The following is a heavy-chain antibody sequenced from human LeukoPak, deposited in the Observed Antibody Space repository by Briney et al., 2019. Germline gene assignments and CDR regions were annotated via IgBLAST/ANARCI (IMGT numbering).Heavy chain of an antibody. V-gene: IGHV4-59*12. J-gene: IGHJ3*02. D-gene: IGHD2-21*02. Sequence: SETLSLTCTVSGGSISSYYWSWIRQPPGKGLEWIGYIYYSGSTDYNPSLKSRVTISVDTSKNQFSLKLSSVTAADTAVYYCARDPGDCGGDCYSPPRAFDIWGQGTMVTVSS. CDR2: IYYSGST. CDR3: ARDPGDCGGDCYSPPRAFDI. CDR1: GGSISSYY.